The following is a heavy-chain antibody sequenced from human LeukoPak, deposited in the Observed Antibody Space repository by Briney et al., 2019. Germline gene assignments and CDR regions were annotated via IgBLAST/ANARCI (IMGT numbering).Heavy chain of an antibody. Sequence: GRSLRLSCAASGFTFSSFSMDWVRQAPGKGLEWVSYISNSSTIYYTDSVKGRFTISRDNAKNSLYLQMNSLRVEDTAIYYCARDLVGRGSGAFDIWGQGTMVTVSS. D-gene: IGHD2-15*01. J-gene: IGHJ3*02. CDR2: ISNSSTI. CDR3: ARDLVGRGSGAFDI. V-gene: IGHV3-48*01. CDR1: GFTFSSFS.